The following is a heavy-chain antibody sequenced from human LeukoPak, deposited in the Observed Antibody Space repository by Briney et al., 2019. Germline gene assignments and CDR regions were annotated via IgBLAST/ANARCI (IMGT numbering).Heavy chain of an antibody. V-gene: IGHV4-39*01. CDR1: GVSITNNNYY. CDR3: ARSVAGGKYFFDD. D-gene: IGHD2-8*02. CDR2: IYYTGTT. Sequence: SETLSLTCTVSGVSITNNNYYWGWIRQPPGKGLEWIGSIYYTGTTYYNPSLKGRVTISVDTSMNQFSLRLTSVTAADTAVYYCARSVAGGKYFFDDWGQGALVTVSS. J-gene: IGHJ4*02.